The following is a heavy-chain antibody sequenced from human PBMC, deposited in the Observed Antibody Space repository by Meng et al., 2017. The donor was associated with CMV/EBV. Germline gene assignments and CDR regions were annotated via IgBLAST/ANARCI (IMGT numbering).Heavy chain of an antibody. CDR1: GGSSSSYY. CDR3: AREMPIAAAGCFDY. V-gene: IGHV4-4*07. CDR2: IYTSGST. Sequence: HVPLQEPAAGRVKPSETLYLTCTVSGGSSSSYYWSWIRQPAGKGLEWIGRIYTSGSTNYNPSLKSRVTMSVDTSKNQFSLKLSSVTAADTAVYYCAREMPIAAAGCFDYWGQGTLVTVSS. J-gene: IGHJ4*02. D-gene: IGHD6-13*01.